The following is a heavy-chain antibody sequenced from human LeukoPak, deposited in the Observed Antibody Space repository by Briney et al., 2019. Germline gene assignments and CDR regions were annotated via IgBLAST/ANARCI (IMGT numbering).Heavy chain of an antibody. D-gene: IGHD2-21*02. CDR1: GFTVSSSY. J-gene: IGHJ4*02. CDR3: ATETDDY. Sequence: GGSLRLSCAASGFTVSSSYMSWVRQAPGKGLEWVSVIYSGGGTYYADSVKGRFTISRDNSKNTVYLQMSTLRAEDTAVYYCATETDDYWGQGTLVTVSS. V-gene: IGHV3-66*01. CDR2: IYSGGGT.